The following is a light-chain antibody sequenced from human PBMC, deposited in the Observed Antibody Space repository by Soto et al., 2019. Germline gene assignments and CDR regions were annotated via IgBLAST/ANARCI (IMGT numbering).Light chain of an antibody. V-gene: IGLV1-44*01. Sequence: QSVLTQPPSASGTPGQRVSISCSGSSSNIGTNTVNWYQQLPGTAPKLLIYSNNQRPSGVPDRFSGSQSGTSASLAISGLQSGDEADYYCLAWDDSLNGVVFGGGTKLTVL. J-gene: IGLJ2*01. CDR2: SNN. CDR1: SSNIGTNT. CDR3: LAWDDSLNGVV.